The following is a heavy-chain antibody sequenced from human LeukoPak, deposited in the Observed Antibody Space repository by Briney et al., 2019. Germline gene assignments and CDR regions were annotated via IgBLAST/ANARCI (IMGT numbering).Heavy chain of an antibody. CDR3: ARSSPLGELRRRQNWFDP. J-gene: IGHJ5*02. V-gene: IGHV1-2*02. CDR1: GYTFTGYY. CDR2: INPNSGGT. D-gene: IGHD3-10*01. Sequence: EASVKASCKASGYTFTGYYMHWVRQAPGQGLEWMGWINPNSGGTNYAQKFQGRVTMTRDTSISTAYMELSRLRSDDTAVYYCARSSPLGELRRRQNWFDPWGQGTLVTVSS.